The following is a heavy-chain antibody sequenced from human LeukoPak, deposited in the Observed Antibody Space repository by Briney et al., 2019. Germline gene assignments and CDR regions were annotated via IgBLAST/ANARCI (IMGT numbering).Heavy chain of an antibody. V-gene: IGHV4-59*08. CDR2: IYYSGST. CDR1: GGSISSYY. D-gene: IGHD5-18*01. Sequence: SSETLSLTCTVSGGSISSYYWSWIRQRPGKGLEWIGYIYYSGSTNYNPSLKSRVTISVDTSKNQFSLKLSSVTAADTAVYYCARRVGYSYDHWFDPWGQGTLVTVSS. CDR3: ARRVGYSYDHWFDP. J-gene: IGHJ5*02.